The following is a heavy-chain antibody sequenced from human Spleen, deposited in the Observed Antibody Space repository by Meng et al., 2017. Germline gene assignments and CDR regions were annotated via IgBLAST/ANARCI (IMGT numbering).Heavy chain of an antibody. CDR2: VYSNGNT. CDR1: GASISSGGYF. V-gene: IGHV4-31*03. J-gene: IGHJ4*02. D-gene: IGHD4-17*01. Sequence: VWLVEPGPVRVRPSQTLSPPCTCSGASISSGGYFWSWIRQHPGKGLEWIGYVYSNGNTYYNPSLKSRVTISVDTSANQFSLNLWSVTAADTAVYFCARRDGDYNRFDYWGQGMLVTVSS. CDR3: ARRDGDYNRFDY.